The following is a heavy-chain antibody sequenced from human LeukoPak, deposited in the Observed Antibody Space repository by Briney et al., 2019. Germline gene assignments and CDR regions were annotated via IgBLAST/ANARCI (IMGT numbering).Heavy chain of an antibody. V-gene: IGHV3-23*01. CDR2: ISGSSGNT. Sequence: GGTLRLSWAASGFTFSNYAMNWVRQAPGKGLEWVSAISGSSGNTYYADSVKGRFTISRDNSKNTLYLQMNSLRAEDTALYYCAKPAKTDYADYWGQGTLVTVSS. J-gene: IGHJ4*02. D-gene: IGHD1-14*01. CDR1: GFTFSNYA. CDR3: AKPAKTDYADY.